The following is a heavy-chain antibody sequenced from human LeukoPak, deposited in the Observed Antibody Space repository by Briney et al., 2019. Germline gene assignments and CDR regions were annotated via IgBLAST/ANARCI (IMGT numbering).Heavy chain of an antibody. CDR1: GGSISSGGYS. Sequence: TSETLSLTCAVSGGSISSGGYSWSWIRQPPGKGLEWIGYIYHSGSTYYNPSLKSRVTISVDRSKNQFSLKLSSVTAADTAVYYCARGEQLWNFDYWGQGTLVTVSS. D-gene: IGHD5-18*01. J-gene: IGHJ4*02. CDR3: ARGEQLWNFDY. V-gene: IGHV4-30-2*01. CDR2: IYHSGST.